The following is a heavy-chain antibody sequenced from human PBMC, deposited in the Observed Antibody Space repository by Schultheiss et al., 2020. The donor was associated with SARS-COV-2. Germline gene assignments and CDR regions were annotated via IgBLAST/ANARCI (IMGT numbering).Heavy chain of an antibody. D-gene: IGHD6-19*01. V-gene: IGHV2-70*01. CDR3: ARPNSCGSGWYFFDY. J-gene: IGHJ4*02. CDR2: IDWDDDT. Sequence: SGPTLVKPTQTLTLTCTLSGFSFNTAGVRVSWIRQPPGKALEWLALIDWDDDTYYSTSLQTRLTISKGTSKNQVVLTMTNMHPVDTATYYCARPNSCGSGWYFFDYWGQGALVTVSS. CDR1: GFSFNTAGVR.